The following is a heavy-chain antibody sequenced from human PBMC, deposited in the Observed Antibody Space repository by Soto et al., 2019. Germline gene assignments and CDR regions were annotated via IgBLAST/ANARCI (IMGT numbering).Heavy chain of an antibody. Sequence: QITLKESGPALVKPTQTLTLTCTFSGFSLSTSGVGVGWIRQPPGEALEWLALIYWDDYKHFSPSLESRLTIPKDPSKNQVVLTKTTMDPVDTAPYYGVNKGGGDRILDYWGQGTLVTVSS. V-gene: IGHV2-5*02. CDR2: IYWDDYK. J-gene: IGHJ4*02. D-gene: IGHD3-16*01. CDR3: VNKGGGDRILDY. CDR1: GFSLSTSGVG.